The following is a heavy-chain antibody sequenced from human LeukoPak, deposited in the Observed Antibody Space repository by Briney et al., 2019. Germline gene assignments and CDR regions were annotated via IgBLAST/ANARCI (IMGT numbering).Heavy chain of an antibody. Sequence: PSETLSLTCAVSGGSISSYYWTWIRQPPGKGLEWVGYIQNSAIYRAKIKSSPSLQSRVSLYIDTSKNQVSLTVNSVTAADTAVYYCARLSSTLYYSMDVWGPGTAVTVSS. CDR1: GGSISSYY. CDR3: ARLSSTLYYSMDV. J-gene: IGHJ6*02. CDR2: IQNSAIYRAKI. D-gene: IGHD6-6*01. V-gene: IGHV4-59*08.